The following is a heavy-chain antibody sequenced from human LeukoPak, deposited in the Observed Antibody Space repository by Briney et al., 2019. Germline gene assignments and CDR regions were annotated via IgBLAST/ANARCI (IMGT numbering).Heavy chain of an antibody. CDR1: GFTFSSYA. J-gene: IGHJ4*02. Sequence: GGSLRLFCAASGFTFSSYAMHWVRQAPGKGLEWVAVISYDGSNKYYADSVKGRFTISRDNSKNTLYLQMNSLRAEDTAVYYCARALNRRGYYYSPFDYWGQGTLVTVS. D-gene: IGHD3-22*01. V-gene: IGHV3-30-3*01. CDR2: ISYDGSNK. CDR3: ARALNRRGYYYSPFDY.